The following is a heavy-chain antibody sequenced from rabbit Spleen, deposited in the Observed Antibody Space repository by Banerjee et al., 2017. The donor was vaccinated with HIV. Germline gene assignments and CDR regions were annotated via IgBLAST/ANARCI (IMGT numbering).Heavy chain of an antibody. CDR2: IYVVNSEGS. V-gene: IGHV1S40*01. Sequence: QSLEESGGGLVKPGASLTLTCTASGFSFSSGHDMCWVRQAPGKELEWIGCIYVVNSEGSYYASWANGRFTISSTSSTTVTLQMTSLTAADTATYFCARSTYGYDDYADLYYAAMDLWGPGTLVTVS. D-gene: IGHD6-1*01. CDR1: GFSFSSGHD. CDR3: ARSTYGYDDYADLYYAAMDL. J-gene: IGHJ6*01.